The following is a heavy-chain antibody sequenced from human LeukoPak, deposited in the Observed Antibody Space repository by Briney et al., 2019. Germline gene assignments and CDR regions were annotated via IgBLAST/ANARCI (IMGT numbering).Heavy chain of an antibody. CDR3: ASGRRGYCSSTSCRWFDP. CDR2: INHSGST. V-gene: IGHV4-34*01. Sequence: AETLSLTCAVYGGSFSGYYWSWIRQPPGKGLEWIGEINHSGSTNYNPSLKSRVTISVDTSKNQLFLQMSSVTAADTAVYYCASGRRGYCSSTSCRWFDPWGQGTLVTVSS. D-gene: IGHD2-2*01. J-gene: IGHJ5*02. CDR1: GGSFSGYY.